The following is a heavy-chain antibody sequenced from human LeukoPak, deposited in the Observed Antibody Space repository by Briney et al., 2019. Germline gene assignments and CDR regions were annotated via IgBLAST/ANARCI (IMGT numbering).Heavy chain of an antibody. J-gene: IGHJ4*02. CDR2: FSFNGEST. V-gene: IGHV3-23*01. D-gene: IGHD4-17*01. CDR1: GYTFSSYA. Sequence: GGSLRLSCAASGYTFSSYAMTWVRQAPGKGLEWVSSFSFNGESTYYADSAKGRLTISRDDAKNLLYLDMNSLRAEDTAVYYCARGHTAVTRHFDFWGQGTLVTVSS. CDR3: ARGHTAVTRHFDF.